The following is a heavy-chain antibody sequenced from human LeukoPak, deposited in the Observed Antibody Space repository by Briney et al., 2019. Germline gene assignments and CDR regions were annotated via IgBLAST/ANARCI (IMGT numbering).Heavy chain of an antibody. CDR1: GFTFDDHA. J-gene: IGHJ6*03. Sequence: GRSLRLSCAASGFTFDDHAMHWVRQAPGKGLEWVSGISWNSGSIGYADSVKGRFTISRDNAKNSLYLQMNSLRAEDTAVYYCAREGGVVPAAINYYYYYMDVWGKGTTVTVSS. D-gene: IGHD2-2*01. CDR3: AREGGVVPAAINYYYYYMDV. CDR2: ISWNSGSI. V-gene: IGHV3-9*01.